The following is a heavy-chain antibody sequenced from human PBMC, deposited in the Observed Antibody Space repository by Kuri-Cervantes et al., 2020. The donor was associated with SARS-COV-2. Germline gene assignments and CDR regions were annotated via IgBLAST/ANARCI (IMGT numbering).Heavy chain of an antibody. CDR3: ARVSINHYYDRSGYYLDV. CDR2: IYYSGDS. J-gene: IGHJ6*03. V-gene: IGHV4-39*07. D-gene: IGHD3-22*01. CDR1: GGSTSSSSYY. Sequence: GSLRLSCTVSGGSTSSSSYYWGWIRQPPGKGLEWIGSIYYSGDSDRNPALKSRVTISVDTSKSQFSLSLSSVTAADTALYYCARVSINHYYDRSGYYLDVWGKGTTVTVSS.